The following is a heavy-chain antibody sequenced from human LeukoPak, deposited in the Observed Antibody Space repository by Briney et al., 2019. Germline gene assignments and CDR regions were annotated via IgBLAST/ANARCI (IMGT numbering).Heavy chain of an antibody. CDR2: ISYDGSNK. CDR1: GFTFSSYG. V-gene: IGHV3-30*18. CDR3: AKGPLQYYYYYYMDV. Sequence: GGSLRLSCAASGFTFSSYGMHWVRQAPGKGLEWVAVISYDGSNKYYADSVKGRFTISRDNSKNTLYLQMNSLRAEDTAVYYCAKGPLQYYYYYYMDVWGKGTTVTVSS. J-gene: IGHJ6*03. D-gene: IGHD4-11*01.